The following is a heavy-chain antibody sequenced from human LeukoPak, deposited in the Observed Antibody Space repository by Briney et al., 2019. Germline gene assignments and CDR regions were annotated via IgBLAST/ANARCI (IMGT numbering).Heavy chain of an antibody. CDR2: MKADGSEK. CDR3: ALARGP. Sequence: GGSLRLSCAASGFSFSSYWMSWVRQAPGKGLEWVANMKADGSEKYYVESVKGRFTISRDNAKNSLYLQINSLRAEDTAVYYCALARGPWGQGTLVTVSS. CDR1: GFSFSSYW. J-gene: IGHJ5*02. V-gene: IGHV3-7*01.